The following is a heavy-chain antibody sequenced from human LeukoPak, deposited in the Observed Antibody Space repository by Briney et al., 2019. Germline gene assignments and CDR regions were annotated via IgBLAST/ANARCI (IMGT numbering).Heavy chain of an antibody. V-gene: IGHV1-46*01. Sequence: ASVKVSCKASGYTFTSYYMHWVRQAPGQGLEWMGIINPSGGSTSYAQKFQGRVTMTRDTSISTAYMELSRLRSDDTAVYYCARVNWMDYWGQGTLVTVSS. J-gene: IGHJ4*02. CDR3: ARVNWMDY. CDR2: INPSGGST. CDR1: GYTFTSYY. D-gene: IGHD2-2*03.